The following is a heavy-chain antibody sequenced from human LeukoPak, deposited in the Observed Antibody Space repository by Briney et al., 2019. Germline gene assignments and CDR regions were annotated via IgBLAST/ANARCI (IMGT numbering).Heavy chain of an antibody. D-gene: IGHD4-23*01. Sequence: SQTLSLTCAVSGGSPSRGGYSWSWIRQPPGKGLEWIGYIYHSGSTYYNPSLKSRVTISVDRSKTQFSLKLSSVTAADTAVYYCARGRWVDYGGNSDAFDIWGQGTMVTVSS. J-gene: IGHJ3*02. CDR1: GGSPSRGGYS. CDR3: ARGRWVDYGGNSDAFDI. V-gene: IGHV4-30-2*01. CDR2: IYHSGST.